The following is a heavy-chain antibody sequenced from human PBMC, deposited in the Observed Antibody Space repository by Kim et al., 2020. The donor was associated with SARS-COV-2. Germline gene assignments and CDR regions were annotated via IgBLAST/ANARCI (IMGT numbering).Heavy chain of an antibody. CDR1: GGSISSYY. J-gene: IGHJ4*02. V-gene: IGHV4-59*08. CDR2: IYYSGST. CDR3: ARHEPRSIVGATPFDY. Sequence: SETLSLTCTVSGGSISSYYWSWIRQPPGKGLEWIGYIYYSGSTNYNPSLKSRVTISVDTSKNQFSLKLSSVTAADTAVYYCARHEPRSIVGATPFDYWGQGTLVTVSS. D-gene: IGHD1-26*01.